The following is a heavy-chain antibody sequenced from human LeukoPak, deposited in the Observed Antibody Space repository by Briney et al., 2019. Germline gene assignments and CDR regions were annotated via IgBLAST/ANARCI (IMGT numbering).Heavy chain of an antibody. J-gene: IGHJ4*02. CDR2: ISGSGGST. CDR3: AKDSIFGAVITEYFDY. D-gene: IGHD3-3*01. Sequence: GASLRLSCAASGFTFSSYAMSWVRQAPGKGLEWVSAISGSGGSTYYADSVKGRFTISRDNSKNTLYLQMNSLRAEDTAVYYCAKDSIFGAVITEYFDYWGQGTLVTVSS. CDR1: GFTFSSYA. V-gene: IGHV3-23*01.